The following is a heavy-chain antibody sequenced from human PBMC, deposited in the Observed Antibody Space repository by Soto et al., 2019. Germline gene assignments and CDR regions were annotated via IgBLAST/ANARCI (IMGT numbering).Heavy chain of an antibody. D-gene: IGHD2-21*01. CDR2: ISAYNGNT. Sequence: QVQLVQSGAEVKKPGASVKVSCKASGYTFTSYGISWVRQAPGQGLELMGWISAYNGNTKYAQKLQGRVTMPTDTPTSTAYTELRRLRSDDTAVYYCARSLTVALIDCWAQGTLVSASS. V-gene: IGHV1-18*01. CDR1: GYTFTSYG. CDR3: ARSLTVALIDC. J-gene: IGHJ4*02.